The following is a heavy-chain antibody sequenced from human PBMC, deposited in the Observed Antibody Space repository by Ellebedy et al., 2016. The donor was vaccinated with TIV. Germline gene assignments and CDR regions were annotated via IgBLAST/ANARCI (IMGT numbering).Heavy chain of an antibody. CDR3: ARLGGAYSIALAGVAY. Sequence: GESLKIFCKGSGYTFTRYWIGWVRQMPGKGLEWMGIIFPVDSDTRYSPSFQGQVTISVDMSINTTYLQWSSLKASDTAMYYCARLGGAYSIALAGVAYWGQGTLVTVSS. V-gene: IGHV5-51*01. J-gene: IGHJ4*02. CDR2: IFPVDSDT. CDR1: GYTFTRYW. D-gene: IGHD6-19*01.